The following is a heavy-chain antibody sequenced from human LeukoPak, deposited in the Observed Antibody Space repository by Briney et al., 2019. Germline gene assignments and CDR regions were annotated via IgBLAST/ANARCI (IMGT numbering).Heavy chain of an antibody. D-gene: IGHD3-3*01. CDR3: AKGIFWSGYTSFDY. Sequence: PGGSLRLSCAASGFTVSSNYMSWVRQAPGKGLEWVSVIYSGGSTYYADSVKGRFTISRDNSKNTLYLQMNSLRAEDTAVYYCAKGIFWSGYTSFDYWGQGTLVTVSS. CDR1: GFTVSSNY. CDR2: IYSGGST. V-gene: IGHV3-66*01. J-gene: IGHJ4*02.